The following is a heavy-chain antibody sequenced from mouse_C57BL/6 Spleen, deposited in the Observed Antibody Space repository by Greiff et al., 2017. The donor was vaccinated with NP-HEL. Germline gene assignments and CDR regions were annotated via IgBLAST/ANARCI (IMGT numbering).Heavy chain of an antibody. CDR3: ARWDYGSSPYYAMDY. J-gene: IGHJ4*01. Sequence: QVQLKESGAELARPGASVKLSCKASGYTFTSYGISWVKQRTGQGLEWIGEIYPRSGNTYYNEKFKGKATLTADKSSSTAYMELRSLTSEDSAVYFCARWDYGSSPYYAMDYWGQGTSVTVSS. CDR2: IYPRSGNT. CDR1: GYTFTSYG. V-gene: IGHV1-81*01. D-gene: IGHD1-1*01.